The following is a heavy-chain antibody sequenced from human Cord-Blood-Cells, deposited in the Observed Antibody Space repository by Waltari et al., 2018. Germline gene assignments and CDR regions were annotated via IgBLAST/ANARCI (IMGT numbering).Heavy chain of an antibody. J-gene: IGHJ6*03. CDR2: MNPNSGNT. V-gene: IGHV1-8*03. D-gene: IGHD2-2*01. CDR1: GYTFTSYD. CDR3: ARATRGRSSISPTIRDYYYYYMDV. Sequence: CKASGYTFTSYDINWVRQATGQGLEWMGWMNPNSGNTGYAQKFQGRVTITRNTSISTAYMELSSLRSEDTAVYYCARATRGRSSISPTIRDYYYYYMDVWGKGTTVTVSS.